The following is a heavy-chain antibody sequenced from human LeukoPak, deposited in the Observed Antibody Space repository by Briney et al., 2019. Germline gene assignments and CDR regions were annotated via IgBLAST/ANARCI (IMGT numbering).Heavy chain of an antibody. CDR3: ATRKGYSSGYYYYFDY. D-gene: IGHD3-22*01. Sequence: GGSLRLSCAASGFTFSSYAMSWVRQAPGKGLEWVSAISGSGGSTYYADSVKGRFTISRDNSKNTLYLQMNCLRAEDTAVYYCATRKGYSSGYYYYFDYWGQGTLVTVSS. CDR2: ISGSGGST. CDR1: GFTFSSYA. J-gene: IGHJ4*02. V-gene: IGHV3-23*01.